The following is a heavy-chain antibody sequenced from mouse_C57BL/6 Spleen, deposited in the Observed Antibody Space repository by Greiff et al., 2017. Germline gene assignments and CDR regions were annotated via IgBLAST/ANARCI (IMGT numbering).Heavy chain of an antibody. J-gene: IGHJ2*01. V-gene: IGHV3-6*01. Sequence: EVKLQESGPGLVKPSQSLSLTCSVTGYSITSGYYWNWIRQFPGNKLEWMGYISDDGSNNHNPSLKNRISITRVTTKMQFILKLNAVTTADTATCYCATGLYGSSYVGTWWGLGSTLAVSS. CDR3: ATGLYGSSYVGTW. D-gene: IGHD1-1*01. CDR2: ISDDGSN. CDR1: GYSITSGYY.